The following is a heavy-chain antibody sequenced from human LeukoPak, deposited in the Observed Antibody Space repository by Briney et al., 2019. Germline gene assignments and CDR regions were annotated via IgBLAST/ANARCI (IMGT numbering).Heavy chain of an antibody. CDR1: GYTFTSYG. CDR2: ISVHNGNT. CDR3: ARDLSYGYYLGY. V-gene: IGHV1-18*04. J-gene: IGHJ4*02. Sequence: ASVKVSCKASGYTFTSYGISWVRQAPGQGLEWMGWISVHNGNTNYAQKLQGRVTMTTDTSTSTAYMELRSLRSDDTAVYYCARDLSYGYYLGYWGQGTLVTASS. D-gene: IGHD5-18*01.